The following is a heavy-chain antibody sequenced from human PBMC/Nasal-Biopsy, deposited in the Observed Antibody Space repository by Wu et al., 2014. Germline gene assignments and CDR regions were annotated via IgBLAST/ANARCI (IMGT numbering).Heavy chain of an antibody. D-gene: IGHD6-19*01. J-gene: IGHJ4*02. CDR2: ISAYNGNT. Sequence: VKVSCKVRDRVSETRYQLGATGPGQGLEWMGWISAYNGNTNYGQKVQGRVTMTTDTSTSTAYMELRSLRSDDSALYYCARGSAVAATGLIDYWGQGTLVTVSS. V-gene: IGHV1-18*04. CDR1: DRVSETR. CDR3: ARGSAVAATGLIDY.